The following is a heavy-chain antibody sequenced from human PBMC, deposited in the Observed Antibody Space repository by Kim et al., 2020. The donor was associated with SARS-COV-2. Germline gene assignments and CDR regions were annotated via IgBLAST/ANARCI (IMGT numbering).Heavy chain of an antibody. CDR1: GGTFSSYA. V-gene: IGHV1-69*13. J-gene: IGHJ4*02. CDR3: ARDSGSHYDFWSGSRDY. D-gene: IGHD3-3*01. Sequence: SVKVSCKASGGTFSSYAISWVRQAPGQGLEWMGGIIPIFGTANYAQKFQGRVTITADESTSTAYMELSSLRSEDTAVYYCARDSGSHYDFWSGSRDYWGQGTLVTVSS. CDR2: IIPIFGTA.